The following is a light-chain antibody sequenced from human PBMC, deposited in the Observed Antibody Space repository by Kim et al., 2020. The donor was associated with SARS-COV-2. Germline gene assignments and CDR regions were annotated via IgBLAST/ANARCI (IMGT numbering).Light chain of an antibody. V-gene: IGKV3-11*01. J-gene: IGKJ3*01. CDR1: QSVSSY. CDR3: QQRGYWPAT. CDR2: DVS. Sequence: PGERATLSCRASQSVSSYLAWYQQKPDQAPRLLTYDVSNRATGIPARFSGSGSGTDFTLTISSLEPEDFAVYYCQQRGYWPATFGPGTKVDI.